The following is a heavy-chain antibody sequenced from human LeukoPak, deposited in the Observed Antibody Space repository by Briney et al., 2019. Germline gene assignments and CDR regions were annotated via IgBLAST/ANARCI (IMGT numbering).Heavy chain of an antibody. CDR3: ARHSSSSWGD. CDR2: MNPNSGNT. D-gene: IGHD6-6*01. J-gene: IGHJ4*02. CDR1: GYTFTSYD. Sequence: ASVKVSCKTSGYTFTSYDINWVRQATGQGLGLMGWMNPNSGNTGYAQKFQGRVTMTRDTSISTANMELSSLRSEDTAVYYCARHSSSSWGDWGQGTLVTVSS. V-gene: IGHV1-8*01.